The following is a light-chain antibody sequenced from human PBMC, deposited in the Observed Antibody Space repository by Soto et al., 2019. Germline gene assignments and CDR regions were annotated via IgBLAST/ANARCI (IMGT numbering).Light chain of an antibody. V-gene: IGLV2-8*01. CDR3: SSYTTSDTLVL. CDR1: SGDVGAYDY. Sequence: QSVLTQPPSASGSPGQSVTISCTGTSGDVGAYDYVSWHQQHPGKAPKLLIYEVSKRPSGVPDRFSGSKSGNTASLTISGLQSEDEADYYCSSYTTSDTLVLFGGGTKLTVL. CDR2: EVS. J-gene: IGLJ2*01.